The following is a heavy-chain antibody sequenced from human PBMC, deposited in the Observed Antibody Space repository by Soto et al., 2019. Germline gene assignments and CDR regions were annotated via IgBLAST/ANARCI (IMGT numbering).Heavy chain of an antibody. D-gene: IGHD2-8*01. J-gene: IGHJ5*02. CDR1: GGTFSSYA. V-gene: IGHV1-69*01. CDR3: ARDLWYTSQQKNWFDP. Sequence: QVQLVQSGAEVQKPGSSVKVSCKASGGTFSSYAISWVRQAPGQGLEWMGGIIPIFGTANYAQKFQGRVTITADESTSTAYMELSSLRSEDTAVYYCARDLWYTSQQKNWFDPWGQGTLVTVSS. CDR2: IIPIFGTA.